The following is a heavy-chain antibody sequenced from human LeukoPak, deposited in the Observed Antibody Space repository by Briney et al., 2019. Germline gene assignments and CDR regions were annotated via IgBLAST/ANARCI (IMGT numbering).Heavy chain of an antibody. D-gene: IGHD1-26*01. Sequence: PGGSLRLSCADSGFTFSDYYMSWVRQAPGKGLEWVSYISISGSAIYYADSVKGRFTISRDNAKNSMYLQMNSLRAEDTAVYYCARFVGSSRFDYWGQGTLVTVSS. CDR3: ARFVGSSRFDY. CDR1: GFTFSDYY. CDR2: ISISGSAI. J-gene: IGHJ4*02. V-gene: IGHV3-11*01.